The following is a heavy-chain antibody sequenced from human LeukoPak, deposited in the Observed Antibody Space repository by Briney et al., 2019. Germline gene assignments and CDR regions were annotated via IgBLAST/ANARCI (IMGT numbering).Heavy chain of an antibody. Sequence: GGSLRLSCAASGFTFSSYGMHWVRQAPGKGLEWVAGISYDGSNKYYADSVKGRVTISRDNSKNTLYLQMKSLRAEDTAVYYCARDSGWGVPLWLLGAWGQGNLVTVSS. V-gene: IGHV3-30*03. CDR2: ISYDGSNK. D-gene: IGHD5-18*01. CDR1: GFTFSSYG. J-gene: IGHJ5*02. CDR3: ARDSGWGVPLWLLGA.